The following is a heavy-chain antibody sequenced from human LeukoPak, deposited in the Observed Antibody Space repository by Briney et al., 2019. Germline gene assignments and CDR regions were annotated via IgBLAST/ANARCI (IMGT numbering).Heavy chain of an antibody. CDR3: ARGQYYYGSGSGDYFDY. CDR1: GYTFTSYD. J-gene: IGHJ4*02. D-gene: IGHD3-10*01. CDR2: MNPNSGNT. V-gene: IGHV1-8*03. Sequence: GASVKVSCKASGYTFTSYDINWVRQATGQGLEWKGWMNPNSGNTGYAQKFQGRVTITRNTSISTAYMELSSLRSEDTAVYYCARGQYYYGSGSGDYFDYWGQGTLVTVSS.